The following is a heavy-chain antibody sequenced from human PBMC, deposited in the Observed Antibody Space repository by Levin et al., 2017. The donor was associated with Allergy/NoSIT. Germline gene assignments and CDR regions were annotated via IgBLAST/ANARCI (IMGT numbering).Heavy chain of an antibody. Sequence: VASVKVSCAASGFTFTTYALSWVRQAPGKGLEWVSVISASGGSTDYADSVKGRFTISRDNSKNTLYLQMNSLRADDTAVYYCAKGPFSSSSRGYYFDYWGQGTLVTVSS. CDR1: GFTFTTYA. J-gene: IGHJ4*02. CDR2: ISASGGST. V-gene: IGHV3-23*01. CDR3: AKGPFSSSSRGYYFDY. D-gene: IGHD6-6*01.